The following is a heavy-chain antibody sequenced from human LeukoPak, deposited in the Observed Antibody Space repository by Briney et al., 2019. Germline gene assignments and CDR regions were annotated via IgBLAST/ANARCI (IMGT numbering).Heavy chain of an antibody. J-gene: IGHJ5*02. D-gene: IGHD6-6*01. CDR2: INPSGGST. CDR3: ARVAGQLMFDP. V-gene: IGHV1-46*01. CDR1: GYTFTGYY. Sequence: GASVKVSCKASGYTFTGYYMHWVRQAPGQGLEWMGIINPSGGSTSYAQKFQGRVTMTRDMSMSTVYMELSSLRSEDTAVYYCARVAGQLMFDPWGQGTLVTVSS.